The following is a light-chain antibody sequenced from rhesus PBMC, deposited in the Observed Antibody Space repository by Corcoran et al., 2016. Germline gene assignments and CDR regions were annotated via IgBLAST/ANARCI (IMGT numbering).Light chain of an antibody. CDR3: QQYSSRPLT. CDR1: QGISSW. V-gene: IGKV1-22*01. CDR2: KAS. Sequence: DIQMTQSPSSLSASVGDTVTITCRASQGISSWLDWYQQKPGKAPKPLIYKASSLQSGVPSRFSGSGSGTDFTLTISSLQSEDFATYYCQQYSSRPLTFGGGTKVELK. J-gene: IGKJ4*01.